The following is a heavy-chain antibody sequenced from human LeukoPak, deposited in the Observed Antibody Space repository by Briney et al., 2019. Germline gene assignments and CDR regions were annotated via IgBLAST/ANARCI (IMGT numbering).Heavy chain of an antibody. Sequence: ASVKVSCKASGYTFTGYYMHWVRQAPGQGLEWMGWINPKSGGTNYAQKFQGRVTMTRDTSISTAYMELSRLRSDDTAVYYCARVGIAAAGQVRASSYYMDVWGKGTTVTVSS. CDR2: INPKSGGT. D-gene: IGHD6-13*01. CDR1: GYTFTGYY. CDR3: ARVGIAAAGQVRASSYYMDV. V-gene: IGHV1-2*02. J-gene: IGHJ6*03.